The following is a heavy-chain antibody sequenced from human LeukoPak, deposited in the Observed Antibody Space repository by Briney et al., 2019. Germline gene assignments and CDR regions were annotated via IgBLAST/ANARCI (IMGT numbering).Heavy chain of an antibody. J-gene: IGHJ6*03. CDR3: ARRTATTKSYYYYYMDV. Sequence: GASVKVSCKASGYTFTSYGISWVRQAPGQGLEWMGWISAYNGNTNYAQKLQGRVTMTTDTSTSTAYMELRSLRSDDTAVYYCARRTATTKSYYYYYMDVWGKGTTVTVSS. V-gene: IGHV1-18*01. CDR2: ISAYNGNT. D-gene: IGHD4-17*01. CDR1: GYTFTSYG.